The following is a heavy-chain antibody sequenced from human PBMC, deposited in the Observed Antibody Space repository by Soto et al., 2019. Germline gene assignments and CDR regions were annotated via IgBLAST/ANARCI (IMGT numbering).Heavy chain of an antibody. J-gene: IGHJ5*02. CDR2: IYYSGST. CDR3: ARVLKLELGWFDP. CDR1: GGSISSGDYY. Sequence: LSLTCTVSGGSISSGDYYWSWIRQPPGKGLEWIGYIYYSGSTYYNPSLKSRVTISVDTSKNQFSLKLSSVTAADTAVYYCARVLKLELGWFDPWGQGTLVTVSS. D-gene: IGHD1-7*01. V-gene: IGHV4-30-4*01.